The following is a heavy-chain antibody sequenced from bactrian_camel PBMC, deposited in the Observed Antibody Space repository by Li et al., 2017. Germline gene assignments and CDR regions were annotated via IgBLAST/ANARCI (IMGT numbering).Heavy chain of an antibody. V-gene: IGHV3S40*01. CDR1: GITFSRHD. CDR3: AKDVTALDGGLIT. D-gene: IGHD1*01. J-gene: IGHJ4*01. CDR2: ISSSGATT. Sequence: VQLVESGGGLVQPGESLRLSCVASGITFSRHDMSWVRQAPWKEVEWVSGISSSGATTYYGDSVKGRFTISRDNALNTVYLQLNSLGTEDTAMYYCAKDVTALDGGLITIGARGPRSPSP.